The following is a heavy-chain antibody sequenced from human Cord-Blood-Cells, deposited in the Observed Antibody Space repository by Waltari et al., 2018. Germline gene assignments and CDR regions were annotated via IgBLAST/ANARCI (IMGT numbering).Heavy chain of an antibody. CDR2: INHSGST. V-gene: IGHV4-34*01. Sequence: QVQLQQWGAGRLKPSETLSLTCAVYGGSFSAYYWSWIRQPPGKGLEWIGEINHSGSTNYNPSLKSRVTISVDTSKNQFSLKLSSVTAADTAVYYCARPTVPAATAYFDLWGRGTLVTVSS. D-gene: IGHD2-2*01. CDR3: ARPTVPAATAYFDL. CDR1: GGSFSAYY. J-gene: IGHJ2*01.